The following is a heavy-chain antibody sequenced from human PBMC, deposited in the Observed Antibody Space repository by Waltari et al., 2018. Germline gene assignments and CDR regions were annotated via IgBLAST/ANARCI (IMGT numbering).Heavy chain of an antibody. CDR1: GFTFSSYA. CDR2: VPLGTNA. V-gene: IGHV3-23*05. D-gene: IGHD6-19*01. CDR3: ARHVSGPTRAAFDV. Sequence: EVQLLESGGGLVQPGGSLRLSCAASGFTFSSYAMSWVRQAPGKGLEWVSHVPLGTNANYAESVRGRFTISRDNSKDTLYRQMNSFSVEDTAVYFCARHVSGPTRAAFDVWGQGTMVTVSP. J-gene: IGHJ3*01.